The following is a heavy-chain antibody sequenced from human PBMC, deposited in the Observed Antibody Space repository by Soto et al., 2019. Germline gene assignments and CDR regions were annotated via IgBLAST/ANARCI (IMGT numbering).Heavy chain of an antibody. Sequence: TSETLSLTCTVSGGSISSGGYYWSWIRQHPGKGLEWIGYIYYSGSTYYNPSLKSRVTISVDTSKNQFSLKLSSVTAADTAVYYCARDHGVGGNWFDPWGQGTLVTVSS. CDR1: GGSISSGGYY. J-gene: IGHJ5*02. CDR2: IYYSGST. CDR3: ARDHGVGGNWFDP. D-gene: IGHD1-26*01. V-gene: IGHV4-31*03.